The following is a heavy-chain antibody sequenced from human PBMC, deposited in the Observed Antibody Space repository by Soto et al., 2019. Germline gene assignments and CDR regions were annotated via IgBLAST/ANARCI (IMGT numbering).Heavy chain of an antibody. Sequence: EVQLVESGGGLVKPGGSLRLSCAASGFTFSSYSMNWVRQAPGKGLEWVSSISSSSSYIYYADSVKGRFTISRDNAKNSLYLQMNSLRAEDTAVYYCARRRQYCSSTSCYQASYYYYYYMDVWGKGTTVTVSS. D-gene: IGHD2-2*01. V-gene: IGHV3-21*01. J-gene: IGHJ6*03. CDR2: ISSSSSYI. CDR3: ARRRQYCSSTSCYQASYYYYYYMDV. CDR1: GFTFSSYS.